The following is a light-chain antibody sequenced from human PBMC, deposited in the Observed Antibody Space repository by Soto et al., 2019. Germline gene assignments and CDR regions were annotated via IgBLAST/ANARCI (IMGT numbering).Light chain of an antibody. CDR3: QQSYRSPT. Sequence: ESVLTHSPGTLSFSPGEIATLSFGAIHSVSSNYLAWYQQKPGQAPRLLIYGASTRATGIPARFSGSGSGTEFTLTISSLQPEDFATYYRQQSYRSPTFGQGTKVDIK. CDR1: HSVSSNY. V-gene: IGKV3-20*01. J-gene: IGKJ1*01. CDR2: GAS.